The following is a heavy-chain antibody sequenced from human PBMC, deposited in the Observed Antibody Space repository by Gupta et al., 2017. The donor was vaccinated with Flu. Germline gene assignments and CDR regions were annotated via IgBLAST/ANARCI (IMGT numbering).Heavy chain of an antibody. CDR3: TKDICGGDCGLDY. J-gene: IGHJ4*02. Sequence: EVQLEESGGGLVQPGRSLRLSCAASGFIFDDYAMHWVRQTPGKGLEWVSGISWNSGSIAYADSVKGRFTISRDNAKRSLFLEMNSLRPEDTALYYCTKDICGGDCGLDYWGQGTLVTVSS. CDR1: GFIFDDYA. D-gene: IGHD2-21*02. V-gene: IGHV3-9*01. CDR2: ISWNSGSI.